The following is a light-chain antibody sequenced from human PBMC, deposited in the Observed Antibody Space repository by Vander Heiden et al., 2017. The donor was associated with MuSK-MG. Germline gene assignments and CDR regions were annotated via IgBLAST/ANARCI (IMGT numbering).Light chain of an antibody. V-gene: IGKV4-1*01. CDR3: QQYYSTPRT. Sequence: IVMTQSPVSLAVSLGDRAPINSISSRSVLYRSYNKNYLAWYQQKPGQAPKLLIYWASTRESGVPDRFSGSGSGTDFTLTISSLQAEDVAVYYCQQYYSTPRTFGGGTRVEIK. CDR1: RSVLYRSYNKNY. CDR2: WAS. J-gene: IGKJ4*01.